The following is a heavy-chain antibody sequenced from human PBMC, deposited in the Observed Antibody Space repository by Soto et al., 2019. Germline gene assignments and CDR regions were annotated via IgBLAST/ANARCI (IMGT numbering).Heavy chain of an antibody. CDR2: FSAYNGTT. D-gene: IGHD6-13*01. V-gene: IGHV1-18*01. Sequence: QVQLVQSGAEVKKPGASVKVSCKASGYTFTSYGISWVLQAPGQGLEWMGWFSAYNGTTNNAQNLQGIVTMHKDPYPSIAYMKQRSRRHDDTAVYYCAREDQQLPPGAFDILGQGTMVTVSS. CDR1: GYTFTSYG. CDR3: AREDQQLPPGAFDI. J-gene: IGHJ3*02.